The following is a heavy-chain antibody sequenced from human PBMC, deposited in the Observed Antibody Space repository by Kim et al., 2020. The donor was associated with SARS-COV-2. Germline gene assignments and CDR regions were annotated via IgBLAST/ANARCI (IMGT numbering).Heavy chain of an antibody. D-gene: IGHD2-21*01. J-gene: IGHJ3*02. Sequence: SRVTISVDTSKNQFSLKLSSVTAADTAVYYCARGLSYCGGDCYSYHAFDIWGQGTMVTVSS. V-gene: IGHV4-34*01. CDR3: ARGLSYCGGDCYSYHAFDI.